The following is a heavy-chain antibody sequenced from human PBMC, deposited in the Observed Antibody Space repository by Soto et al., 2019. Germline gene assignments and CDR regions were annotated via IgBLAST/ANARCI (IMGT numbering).Heavy chain of an antibody. CDR2: IYYSGST. V-gene: IGHV4-59*01. CDR3: ARVPGYCSGGSCRFSGGFDI. Sequence: SETLSLTCTVSGCSISSYYWSWIRQPPGKGLEWIGYIYYSGSTNYNPSLKSRVTISVDTTKNQFSLKLSSVTAADTAVYYCARVPGYCSGGSCRFSGGFDIWGEGTKVTVSS. CDR1: GCSISSYY. J-gene: IGHJ3*02. D-gene: IGHD2-15*01.